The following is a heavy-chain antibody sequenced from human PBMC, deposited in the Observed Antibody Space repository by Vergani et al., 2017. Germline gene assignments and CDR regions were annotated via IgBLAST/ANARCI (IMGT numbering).Heavy chain of an antibody. D-gene: IGHD3-3*01. Sequence: EVQLVESGGGLVQPGGSLRLSCAASGFTFTSYSMNWVRQAPGKGLEWVSYISSSSSTIYYADSVKGRFTISRDNAKTSLYLQMSSLRAEDTAVYYCARDYDFWSGYHDGFDYWGQGTLVTVSS. V-gene: IGHV3-48*04. J-gene: IGHJ4*02. CDR1: GFTFTSYS. CDR2: ISSSSSTI. CDR3: ARDYDFWSGYHDGFDY.